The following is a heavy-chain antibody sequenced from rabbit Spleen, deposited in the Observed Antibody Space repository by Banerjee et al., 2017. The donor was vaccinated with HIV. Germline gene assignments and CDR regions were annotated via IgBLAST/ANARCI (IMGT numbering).Heavy chain of an antibody. CDR3: ARDAAGREDFNL. CDR2: INAVTGKA. Sequence: QEQLVESGGGLVKPEGSLKLSCTASGFSFSNKAVMCWVRQAPGKGLEWIACINAVTGKAVYASWAKGRFTFSKTSSTTVTLQVTSLTAADTATYFCARDAAGREDFNLWGPGTLVTVS. D-gene: IGHD4-2*01. CDR1: GFSFSNKAV. J-gene: IGHJ4*01. V-gene: IGHV1S45*01.